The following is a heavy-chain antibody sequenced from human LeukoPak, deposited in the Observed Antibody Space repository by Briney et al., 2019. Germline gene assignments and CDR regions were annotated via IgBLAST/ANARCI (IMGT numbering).Heavy chain of an antibody. D-gene: IGHD3-10*01. V-gene: IGHV3-30*04. CDR2: ISYDGSNK. CDR3: ARAKPKNMVRGLIMRRESRYYFDY. Sequence: GGSLRLSCAASGFTFSSYAMHWVRQAPGKGLEWVAVISYDGSNKYYADSVKGRFTISRDNSKNTLYLQMNSLRAEDTAVYYCARAKPKNMVRGLIMRRESRYYFDYWGQGTLVTVSS. J-gene: IGHJ4*02. CDR1: GFTFSSYA.